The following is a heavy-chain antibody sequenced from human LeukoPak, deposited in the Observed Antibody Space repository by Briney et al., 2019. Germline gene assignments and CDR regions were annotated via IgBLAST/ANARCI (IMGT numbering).Heavy chain of an antibody. V-gene: IGHV3-43*02. D-gene: IGHD6-19*01. Sequence: QTGGSLRLSCAASGFTFDDYAMHWVRQAPGKGLECVSLISGDGGSTYYADSVKSRFTISRDNSKNSLYLQMNSLRTEDTTLYYCARDTSSGWLFDYCGQGTLATVSS. CDR2: ISGDGGST. CDR3: ARDTSSGWLFDY. CDR1: GFTFDDYA. J-gene: IGHJ4*02.